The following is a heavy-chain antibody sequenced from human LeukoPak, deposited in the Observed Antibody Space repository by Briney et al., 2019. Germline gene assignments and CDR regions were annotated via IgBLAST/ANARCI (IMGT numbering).Heavy chain of an antibody. CDR3: AREYPKGGSYRFDP. CDR1: GESFSGYY. CDR2: INHSGST. Sequence: SETLSLTCAVYGESFSGYYWSWIRQPPGKGLEWIGEINHSGSTNYNPSLKSRVTISVDTSKNQFSLNLSSVTAADTAVYHCAREYPKGGSYRFDPWGQGTLVTVSS. V-gene: IGHV4-34*01. D-gene: IGHD1-26*01. J-gene: IGHJ5*02.